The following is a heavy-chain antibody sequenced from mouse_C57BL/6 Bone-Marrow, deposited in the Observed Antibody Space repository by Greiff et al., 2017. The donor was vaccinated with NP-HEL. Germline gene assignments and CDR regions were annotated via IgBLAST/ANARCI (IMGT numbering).Heavy chain of an antibody. V-gene: IGHV1-9*01. Sequence: QVQLQQSGAELMKPGASVKLSCKATGYTFTGYWIEWVKQRPGHGLEWIGVILPGSGSTNYNEKLTGKATFTTENSSNPAYMQLSSLTTEDSAIYYCARSFTTVVGYYFDYWGQGTTLTVSS. J-gene: IGHJ2*01. CDR1: GYTFTGYW. D-gene: IGHD1-1*01. CDR3: ARSFTTVVGYYFDY. CDR2: ILPGSGST.